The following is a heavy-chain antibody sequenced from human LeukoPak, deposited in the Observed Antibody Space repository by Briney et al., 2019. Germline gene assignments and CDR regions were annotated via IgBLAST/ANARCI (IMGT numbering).Heavy chain of an antibody. CDR3: ATFGVIVRNDYFDY. CDR1: GYTFTSYD. Sequence: ASVKVSCKASGYTFTSYDINWVRQATGQGLEWMGWMNPNSGNTGYAQKFQGRVTITRNTSISTAYMELSSLRVEDTAVYYCATFGVIVRNDYFDYWGQGALVAVSS. V-gene: IGHV1-8*03. D-gene: IGHD3-3*01. CDR2: MNPNSGNT. J-gene: IGHJ4*02.